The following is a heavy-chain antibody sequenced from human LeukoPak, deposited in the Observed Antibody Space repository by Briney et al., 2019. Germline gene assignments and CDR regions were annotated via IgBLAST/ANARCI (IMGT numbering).Heavy chain of an antibody. CDR2: VNWNSGGI. J-gene: IGHJ4*02. CDR1: GFTFDDYA. D-gene: IGHD6-19*01. V-gene: IGHV3-9*01. Sequence: GRSLRLSCAASGFTFDDYAMHWVRQAPGKGLEWVSGVNWNSGGIAYADSVKGRFTISRDNTKNSLYLQMNSLRAEDTALYYCAKGGIAVAGQRVYYFDYWGQGTLVTVSS. CDR3: AKGGIAVAGQRVYYFDY.